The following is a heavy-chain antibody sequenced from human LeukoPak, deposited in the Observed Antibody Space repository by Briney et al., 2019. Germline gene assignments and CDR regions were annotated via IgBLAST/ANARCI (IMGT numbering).Heavy chain of an antibody. CDR1: GDSITSSSYY. J-gene: IGHJ6*03. CDR2: ISHGGST. V-gene: IGHV4-39*07. D-gene: IGHD4-11*01. CDR3: ARSVGRSMTTVTIMGGVPTDYYYYMDV. Sequence: PSETLSLTCTVSGDSITSSSYYWGWIRQPPGKGLEWIGTISHGGSTYYNASLKSRVSISGDTSKNQFSLKLSSVTAADTAVYYCARSVGRSMTTVTIMGGVPTDYYYYMDVWGKGTTVTVSS.